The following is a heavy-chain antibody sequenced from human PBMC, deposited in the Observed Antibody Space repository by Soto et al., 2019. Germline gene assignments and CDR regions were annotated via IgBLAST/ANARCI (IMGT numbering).Heavy chain of an antibody. CDR2: IRGSGSST. D-gene: IGHD6-19*01. CDR1: GFTFSSHA. Sequence: GGSLRLSCAASGFTFSSHAMSWVRQAPGKGLEWVSLIRGSGSSTYYADSVKGRFTISRDNSKNTLYLQMNSLRAEDTAVYYCAKEPASGWYDYWGQGTLVTVSS. CDR3: AKEPASGWYDY. J-gene: IGHJ4*02. V-gene: IGHV3-23*01.